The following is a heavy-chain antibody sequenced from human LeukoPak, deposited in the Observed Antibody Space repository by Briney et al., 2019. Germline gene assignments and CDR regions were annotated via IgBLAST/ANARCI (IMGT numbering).Heavy chain of an antibody. V-gene: IGHV3-74*01. CDR3: ARDGYSFGHDFDY. D-gene: IGHD5-18*01. CDR1: GFTFSSSW. J-gene: IGHJ4*02. CDR2: MNSDGTTT. Sequence: PGGSLRLSCAASGFTFSSSWMHWVRQAPGEGLVWVSRMNSDGTTTNYADSVQGRFTISRDNAKNTLYLQMNSLRAEDTAVYYCARDGYSFGHDFDYWGPGTLVTVSS.